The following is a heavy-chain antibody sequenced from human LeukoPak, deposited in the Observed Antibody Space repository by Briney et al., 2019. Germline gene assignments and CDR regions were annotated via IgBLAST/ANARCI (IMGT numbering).Heavy chain of an antibody. D-gene: IGHD6-19*01. CDR3: ARDFRGYSSGWAFDY. Sequence: GGSLRLSCAASGFTFNSYAMHWVRQAPGKGLEWVAVISYDGSNKYYADSVKGRFTISRDNSKNTLYLQMNSLRAEDTAVYYCARDFRGYSSGWAFDYWGQGTLVTVSS. V-gene: IGHV3-30-3*01. J-gene: IGHJ4*02. CDR2: ISYDGSNK. CDR1: GFTFNSYA.